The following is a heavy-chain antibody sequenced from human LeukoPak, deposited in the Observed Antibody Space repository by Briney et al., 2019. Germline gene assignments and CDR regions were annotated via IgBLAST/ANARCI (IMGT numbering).Heavy chain of an antibody. CDR3: ARDEGKPYCSGGSCYSAFGY. CDR1: GFTFSSYE. CDR2: ISSSGSTI. J-gene: IGHJ4*02. V-gene: IGHV3-48*03. Sequence: PGGSLRLSCAASGFTFSSYEMNWVRQAPGKGLEWVSYISSSGSTIYYAGSVKGRFTISRDNAKNSLYLQMNSLRAEDTAVYYCARDEGKPYCSGGSCYSAFGYWGQGTLVTVSS. D-gene: IGHD2-15*01.